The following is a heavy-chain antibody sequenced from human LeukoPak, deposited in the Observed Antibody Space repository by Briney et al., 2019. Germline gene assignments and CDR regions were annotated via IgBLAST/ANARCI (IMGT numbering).Heavy chain of an antibody. CDR3: AKGLPVPEAIRNYWYFDL. CDR2: IRDSGGRT. D-gene: IGHD2-2*01. CDR1: GFTFSSYA. Sequence: PGGSLRLSCAASGFTFSSYAMSWVRQAPGEGLEWVSSIRDSGGRTYYADSVKGRFTISRDNSKSTLYLQMNSLRAEDTAVYYCAKGLPVPEAIRNYWYFDLWGRGTLVTISS. V-gene: IGHV3-23*01. J-gene: IGHJ2*01.